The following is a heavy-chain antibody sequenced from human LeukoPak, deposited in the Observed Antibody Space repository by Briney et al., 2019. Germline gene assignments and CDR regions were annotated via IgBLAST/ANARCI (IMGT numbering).Heavy chain of an antibody. CDR1: GGTFSSYA. V-gene: IGHV1-69*04. J-gene: IGHJ4*02. Sequence: ASVKVSCKASGGTFSSYAISWVRQAPGQGLEWMGRIIPILGIANYAQKFQGRVTITADKSTSTAYMELSSLRSEDTAVYYCARGGRGYSYGYRDRGDYFDYWGQGTLVTVSS. D-gene: IGHD5-18*01. CDR2: IIPILGIA. CDR3: ARGGRGYSYGYRDRGDYFDY.